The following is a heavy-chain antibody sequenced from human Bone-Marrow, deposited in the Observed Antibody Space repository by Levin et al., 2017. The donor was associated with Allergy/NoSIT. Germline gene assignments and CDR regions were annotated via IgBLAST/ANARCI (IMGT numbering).Heavy chain of an antibody. J-gene: IGHJ4*02. D-gene: IGHD4-11*01. CDR2: MLHSGIA. V-gene: IGHV4-39*01. Sequence: SETLSLICTVSGGSIRTTDYYWGWIRQPPGKGLEWIGSMLHSGIAHSNPSLMSRVSLSVDTSLNQFFLKMRSVIAADTAIYYCVRSPLNNYVDDVGFDNWGLGNLVTVSS. CDR1: GGSIRTTDYY. CDR3: VRSPLNNYVDDVGFDN.